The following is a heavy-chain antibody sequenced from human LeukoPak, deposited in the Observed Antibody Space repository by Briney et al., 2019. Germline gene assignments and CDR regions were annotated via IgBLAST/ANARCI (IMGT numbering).Heavy chain of an antibody. V-gene: IGHV4-39*07. CDR2: VGYDGGP. D-gene: IGHD2-2*02. Sequence: SETLSLTCTVSDGSITSLNRYWGWIRQPPGKGLEWLGSVGYDGGPYHNPSLTSLVTMSIDSSRNQFSLSLTSVTAAATAVYYCARVNECSSSSCFTSWFDPWGQGTLVTVSS. CDR3: ARVNECSSSSCFTSWFDP. CDR1: DGSITSLNRY. J-gene: IGHJ5*02.